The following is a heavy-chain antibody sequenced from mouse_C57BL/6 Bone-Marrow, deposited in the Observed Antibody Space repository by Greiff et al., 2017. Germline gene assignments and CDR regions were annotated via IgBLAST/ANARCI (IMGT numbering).Heavy chain of an antibody. CDR1: GYTFTSYW. J-gene: IGHJ3*01. Sequence: QVQLQQPGAELVRPGSSVKLSCKASGYTFTSYWMDWVQQRPGQGLEWIGNIYPSDSETHYNQKFKDKAKVTVDKSSSTASMQLRSLTSEYSAVYYCARKLGHYYGSSYPFAYWGQGTLVTVSA. V-gene: IGHV1-61*01. CDR3: ARKLGHYYGSSYPFAY. D-gene: IGHD1-1*01. CDR2: IYPSDSET.